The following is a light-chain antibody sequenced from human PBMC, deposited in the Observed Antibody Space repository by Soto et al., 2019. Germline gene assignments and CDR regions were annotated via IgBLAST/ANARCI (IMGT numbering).Light chain of an antibody. CDR1: QTLLHDNGDNC. CDR2: QGC. J-gene: IGKJ4*02. CDR3: MQALQSAQT. V-gene: IGKV2-28*01. Sequence: DIVMSQSPLSLPDTPGEPPSISCRSSQTLLHDNGDNCVDWYVQKPGQSPQLLTYQGCNRAYGVPDRFSGSGSGTDFTLKISRVEAEDAGVYYCMQALQSAQTFGGATKVDIK.